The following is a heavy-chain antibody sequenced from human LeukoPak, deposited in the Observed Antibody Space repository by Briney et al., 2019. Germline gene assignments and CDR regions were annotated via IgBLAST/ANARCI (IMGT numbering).Heavy chain of an antibody. D-gene: IGHD2-15*01. CDR2: IYYSGST. Sequence: SETLSLTCTVSGGSISNYYWSWIRQPPGKGLEWIGYIYYSGSTNYNPSLKSRVTISVDTSKNQFSLKLSSVTAADTAVYYCARDRGGHYYGMDVWGQGTTVTVSS. V-gene: IGHV4-59*01. CDR1: GGSISNYY. J-gene: IGHJ6*02. CDR3: ARDRGGHYYGMDV.